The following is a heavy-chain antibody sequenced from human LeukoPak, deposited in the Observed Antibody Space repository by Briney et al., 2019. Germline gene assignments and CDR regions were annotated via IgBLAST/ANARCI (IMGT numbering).Heavy chain of an antibody. Sequence: PGGSLTLSCVASGFNFNNYDLHWVRQAPGKGLEWVAFIKFHGHETFYADSVEGRFTFSRDNSRNTVYLQMNSLRSEGTAVYYCAREAPICRNADCRTGFDYWGQGTLVAVSS. D-gene: IGHD1-1*01. CDR3: AREAPICRNADCRTGFDY. V-gene: IGHV3-30*02. CDR1: GFNFNNYD. J-gene: IGHJ4*02. CDR2: IKFHGHET.